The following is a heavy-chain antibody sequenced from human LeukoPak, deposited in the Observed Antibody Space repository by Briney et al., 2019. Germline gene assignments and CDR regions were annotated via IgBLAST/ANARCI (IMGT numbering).Heavy chain of an antibody. D-gene: IGHD3-22*01. Sequence: GGSLRLSCAASGFTFSSYWMSWVRQAPGKGLEWVANIKQDGSEKYYVDSVKGRFTISRDNAKNSLYLQMNSLRAEDTAVYYCAGGRRSYYYDSSGYYGYWGQGTLVTVSS. CDR1: GFTFSSYW. CDR3: AGGRRSYYYDSSGYYGY. CDR2: IKQDGSEK. V-gene: IGHV3-7*01. J-gene: IGHJ4*02.